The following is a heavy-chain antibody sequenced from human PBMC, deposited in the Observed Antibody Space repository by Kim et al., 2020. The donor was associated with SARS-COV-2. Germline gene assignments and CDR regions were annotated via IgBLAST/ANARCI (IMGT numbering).Heavy chain of an antibody. CDR2: ISSSSSTI. V-gene: IGHV3-48*02. CDR3: TRDTYFDTGTYSAY. CDR1: GFTFSSYS. J-gene: IGHJ4*02. D-gene: IGHD6-13*01. Sequence: GGSLRLSCAASGFTFSSYSMNWVRQTPGKGLELVSYISSSSSTIYYADSVKGRFTISRDNVKNSLYLQMNSLRDEDTAVYYCTRDTYFDTGTYSAYWGQGTLVTVSS.